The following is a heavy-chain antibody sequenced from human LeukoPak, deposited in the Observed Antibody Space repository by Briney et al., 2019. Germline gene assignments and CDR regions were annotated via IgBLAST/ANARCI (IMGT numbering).Heavy chain of an antibody. V-gene: IGHV4-59*01. Sequence: SETLSLTCTVSGGFISSYYWSWIRQPPGKGLGWIGYIYYSGSTNYNPSLKSRVTISVDTSKNQFSLKLSSVTAADTAVYYCARGVVSVTPTFDIWGQGTMVTVSS. CDR1: GGFISSYY. D-gene: IGHD4-23*01. CDR2: IYYSGST. J-gene: IGHJ3*02. CDR3: ARGVVSVTPTFDI.